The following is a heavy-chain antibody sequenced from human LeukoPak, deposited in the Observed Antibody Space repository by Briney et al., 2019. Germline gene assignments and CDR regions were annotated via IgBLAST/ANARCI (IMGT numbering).Heavy chain of an antibody. CDR2: IYYTGST. CDR3: ARRGSWDEPRPFDY. CDR1: GFSFNTYA. J-gene: IGHJ4*02. V-gene: IGHV4-59*01. Sequence: GSLRLSCAASGFSFNTYAMHWVRQAPGKGLEWLGYIYYTGSTTYNPSVKSRITISLDTSKKQISLKLRSVTAADTAVYYCARRGSWDEPRPFDYWGQGSLVTVSS. D-gene: IGHD1-26*01.